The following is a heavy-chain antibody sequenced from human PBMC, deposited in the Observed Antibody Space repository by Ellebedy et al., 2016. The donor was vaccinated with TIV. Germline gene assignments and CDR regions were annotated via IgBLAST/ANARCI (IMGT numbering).Heavy chain of an antibody. D-gene: IGHD6-19*01. J-gene: IGHJ4*02. V-gene: IGHV3-11*01. CDR3: AREDSPPGMGWGFDS. CDR2: ISSGGSTI. CDR1: GFTFSDYY. Sequence: GGSLRLSXAASGFTFSDYYMSWIRQAPGKGLEWVSYISSGGSTIYYADSVKGRFTISRDNAKNSLSLQMNSLRAEDTAVYYCAREDSPPGMGWGFDSWGQGTLVTVSS.